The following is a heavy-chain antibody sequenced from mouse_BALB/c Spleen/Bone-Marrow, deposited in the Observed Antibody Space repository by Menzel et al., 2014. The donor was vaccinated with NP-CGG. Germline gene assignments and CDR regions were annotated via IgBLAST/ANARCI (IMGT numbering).Heavy chain of an antibody. Sequence: VMLVESGPGLVAPSQSLSITCTVSGFSLXRYSVHWVRQPPGKGLEWLGMIWGGGSTDYNSALKSRLSISKDNSKSQVFLKMNSLQTDDTAMYYCARNIHITTWMDYWGQGTSVTVSS. CDR3: ARNIHITTWMDY. CDR1: GFSLXRYS. V-gene: IGHV2-6-4*01. CDR2: IWGGGST. J-gene: IGHJ4*01. D-gene: IGHD1-2*01.